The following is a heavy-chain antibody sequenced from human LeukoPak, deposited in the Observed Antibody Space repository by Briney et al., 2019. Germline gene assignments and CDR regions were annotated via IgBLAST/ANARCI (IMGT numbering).Heavy chain of an antibody. Sequence: PSETLSLTCTVSGGSISSSSNYWGWIRQPPGKGLEWIGNIYYTGGTYYNPSLNSRVTTSIDTSTNRFFLTVYSVTAADTAVYYCARGRSGDVWGKGTTVTVSS. V-gene: IGHV4-39*07. D-gene: IGHD2-15*01. J-gene: IGHJ6*04. CDR2: IYYTGGT. CDR1: GGSISSSSNY. CDR3: ARGRSGDV.